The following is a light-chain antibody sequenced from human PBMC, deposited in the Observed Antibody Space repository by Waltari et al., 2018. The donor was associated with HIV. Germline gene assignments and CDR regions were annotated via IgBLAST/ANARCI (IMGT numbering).Light chain of an antibody. CDR2: RNY. CDR1: TSNIETQW. V-gene: IGLV1-47*01. Sequence: QSVLTQPPSASGTPGQTVTISCSGSTSNIETQWVYWYQQLPGTAPKLLIHRNYKRPSGVPERFSVSKSGASASLVISGLRSEDEADYYCEAWDSTLKETLFGGGTKLTVL. J-gene: IGLJ3*02. CDR3: EAWDSTLKETL.